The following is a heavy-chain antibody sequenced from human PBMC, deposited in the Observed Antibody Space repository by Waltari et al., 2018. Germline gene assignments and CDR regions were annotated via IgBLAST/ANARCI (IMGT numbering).Heavy chain of an antibody. D-gene: IGHD2-2*01. CDR1: GFSFSDYY. CDR3: ARESYCSGSSCYAD. CDR2: ISGGGGSK. Sequence: QVQLVESGGGLVKPGGSLRLSCVASGFSFSDYYMSWIRQAPGKGLEWLSYISGGGGSKYHADSVRGRFTISRDNAKDSLYLQMNSLRAEDTAVYYCARESYCSGSSCYADWGQGTLVTVSS. V-gene: IGHV3-11*01. J-gene: IGHJ4*02.